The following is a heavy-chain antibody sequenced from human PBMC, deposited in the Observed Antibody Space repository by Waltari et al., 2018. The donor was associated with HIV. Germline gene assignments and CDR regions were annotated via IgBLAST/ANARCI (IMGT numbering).Heavy chain of an antibody. CDR2: INHSGST. CDR1: GGSFSGYY. CDR3: ARGRLAAAGYSSGWLDDY. Sequence: QVQLQQWGAGLLKPSETLSLTCAVYGGSFSGYYWSWIRQPPGKGLEWIGEINHSGSTNYNPSLKSRVTISVDTSKNQFSLKLSSVTAADTAVYYCARGRLAAAGYSSGWLDDYWGQGTLVTVSS. D-gene: IGHD6-19*01. J-gene: IGHJ4*02. V-gene: IGHV4-34*01.